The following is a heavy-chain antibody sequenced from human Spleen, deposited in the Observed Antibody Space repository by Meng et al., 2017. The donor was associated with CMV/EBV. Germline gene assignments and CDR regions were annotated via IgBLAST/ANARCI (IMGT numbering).Heavy chain of an antibody. CDR3: ARDGGGVTTAYYYGMDV. CDR1: GYTFTGYH. CDR2: INPNSGGT. V-gene: IGHV1-2*02. J-gene: IGHJ6*02. D-gene: IGHD4-11*01. Sequence: ASVKVSCKASGYTFTGYHMHWVRQAPGQGLEWMGWINPNSGGTNYAQKFQGRVTMTRDTSINTAYMELRRLRSDDTAIYYCARDGGGVTTAYYYGMDVWGQGTTVTVSS.